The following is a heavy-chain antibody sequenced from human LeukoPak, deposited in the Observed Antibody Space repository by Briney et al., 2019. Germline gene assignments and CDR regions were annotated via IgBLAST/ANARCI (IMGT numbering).Heavy chain of an antibody. CDR3: VNQISGWVY. CDR2: ISSNGYST. CDR1: GFTFSGYT. D-gene: IGHD6-19*01. J-gene: IGHJ4*02. V-gene: IGHV3-64D*06. Sequence: PGGSLRLSCSASGFTFSGYTMHWVRPAPRKGLDYVSGISSNGYSTFYADSVKGRFTISRDNSKNTLYLQMSSLRPEDTAVYYCVNQISGWVYWGQGTLVTVSS.